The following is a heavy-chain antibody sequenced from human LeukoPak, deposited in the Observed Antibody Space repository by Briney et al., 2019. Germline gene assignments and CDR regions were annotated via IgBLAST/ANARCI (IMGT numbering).Heavy chain of an antibody. CDR2: ISSGSTYI. J-gene: IGHJ4*02. CDR3: ARDVGQWLVRGYLDY. CDR1: EFTFSTYS. D-gene: IGHD6-19*01. V-gene: IGHV3-21*01. Sequence: GGSLRLSCAASEFTFSTYSMNWVRQAPGKGLEWVSSISSGSTYIYYADSVKGRFTISRDSAKNSLYLQMNSLRAEDTAVYYCARDVGQWLVRGYLDYWGQGTLVTVSS.